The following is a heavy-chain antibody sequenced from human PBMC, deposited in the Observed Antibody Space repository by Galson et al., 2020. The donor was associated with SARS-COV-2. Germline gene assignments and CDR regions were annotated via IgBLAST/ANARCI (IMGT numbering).Heavy chain of an antibody. V-gene: IGHV3-30-3*01. CDR2: ISYDGSNK. CDR1: GFTFSRYA. CDR3: ARDGGSYCDY. Sequence: TGGSLRLSCAASGFTFSRYAMHWVRQAPGKALEWVAVISYDGSNKYYADSVKGRFTISRDNSKNTLYLQMNSLRAEDTAVYYCARDGGSYCDYWGQGTLVTVSS. J-gene: IGHJ4*02. D-gene: IGHD1-26*01.